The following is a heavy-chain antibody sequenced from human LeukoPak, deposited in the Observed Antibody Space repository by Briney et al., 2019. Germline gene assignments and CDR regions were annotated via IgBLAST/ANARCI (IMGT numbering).Heavy chain of an antibody. CDR2: IKSDGGDT. V-gene: IGHV3-74*01. CDR3: ATSEGGGRYYFDY. Sequence: GGSQRLSCAASGFTFSTYWTHWVRQAPGKGLGWVSRIKSDGGDTGYADSVKGRFTISRDTAKNTLYMQMSSVRAEDTAGYYCATSEGGGRYYFDYWGQGTLVTVSS. D-gene: IGHD3-16*01. CDR1: GFTFSTYW. J-gene: IGHJ4*02.